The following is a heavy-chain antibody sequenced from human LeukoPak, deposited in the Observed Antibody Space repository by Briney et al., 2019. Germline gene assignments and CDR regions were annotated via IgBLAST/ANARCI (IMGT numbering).Heavy chain of an antibody. CDR1: GYTFTSYG. D-gene: IGHD3-9*01. CDR3: ARGEYYDILTSYYYYNMDV. Sequence: ASVKLSCTASGYTFTSYGISWVRQSPGQGLEWMGWISTYNGKTNYAQTVQGRVTMTTDTSTSTTYMELRSLRSDDTAVYYCARGEYYDILTSYYYYNMDVWGKGTTVIVSS. V-gene: IGHV1-18*01. J-gene: IGHJ6*03. CDR2: ISTYNGKT.